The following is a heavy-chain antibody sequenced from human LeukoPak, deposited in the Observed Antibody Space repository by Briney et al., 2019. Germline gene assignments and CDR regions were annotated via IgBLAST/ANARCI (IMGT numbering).Heavy chain of an antibody. CDR1: GYTFTSYG. CDR2: ISAYNGNT. Sequence: ASVKVSCKSSGYTFTSYGISWVRQAPGQGLEWMGWISAYNGNTNYAQKLQGRVTMTTDTSTSTAYMELRSLRSDDTAVYYCARTEAGNYYYYMDVWGKGTTVTVSS. V-gene: IGHV1-18*01. D-gene: IGHD6-13*01. J-gene: IGHJ6*03. CDR3: ARTEAGNYYYYMDV.